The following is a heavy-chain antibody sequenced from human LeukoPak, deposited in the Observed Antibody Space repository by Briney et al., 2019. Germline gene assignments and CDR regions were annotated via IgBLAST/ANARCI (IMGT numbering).Heavy chain of an antibody. Sequence: GGSLRLSCAASGFTFSSYSMNWVRQAPGKGLEWVSYITSSSNTIYYADSLKGRFTISRDNAKNSLFLQMNSLRAEDTAVYYCARGRRDGYNLLDAFDIWGQGTVVTVSS. J-gene: IGHJ3*02. CDR3: ARGRRDGYNLLDAFDI. V-gene: IGHV3-48*04. D-gene: IGHD5-24*01. CDR2: ITSSSNTI. CDR1: GFTFSSYS.